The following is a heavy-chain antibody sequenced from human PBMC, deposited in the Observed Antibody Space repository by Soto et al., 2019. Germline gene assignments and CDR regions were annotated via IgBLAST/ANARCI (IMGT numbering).Heavy chain of an antibody. CDR2: VSASGLNT. CDR1: GFTFSTYA. Sequence: VLSMRLSCAAAGFTFSTYAMAWVRKAPGKGLEWVSGVSASGLNTDYADPVKGRFYISRDNSKNTLYLQMNSLRAEDTAVYYCAGTTDSSGYYRIPLYFDYWGQGTLVTVSS. CDR3: AGTTDSSGYYRIPLYFDY. V-gene: IGHV3-23*01. D-gene: IGHD3-22*01. J-gene: IGHJ4*02.